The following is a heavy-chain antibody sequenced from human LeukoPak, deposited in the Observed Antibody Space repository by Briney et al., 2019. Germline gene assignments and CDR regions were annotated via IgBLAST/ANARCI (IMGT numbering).Heavy chain of an antibody. CDR2: IKQDGSEK. J-gene: IGHJ4*02. CDR3: ARDGGPFDS. D-gene: IGHD3-16*01. V-gene: IGHV3-7*03. Sequence: GGSLRLSSTASGFTFSAYWMSWVRQAPGKGLEWVANIKQDGSEKYCVDSVKGRFTISRDNAKKSLYLQMNTLRAEDTAIYYCARDGGPFDSWGQGTLVTVSS. CDR1: GFTFSAYW.